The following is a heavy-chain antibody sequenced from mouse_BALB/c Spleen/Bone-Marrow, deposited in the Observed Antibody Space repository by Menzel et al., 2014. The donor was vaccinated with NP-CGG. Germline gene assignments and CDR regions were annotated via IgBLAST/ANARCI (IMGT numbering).Heavy chain of an antibody. Sequence: DVHLVESGGGLVQPRGSLKLSCAASGFDFSRYWMSWVRQAPGKGLEWIGEINPDSSTINYTPSLKDKFIISRDNAKNTLYLQMSKVRSEDTALYYCARPDDGYYAMDYWGQGTSVTVSS. V-gene: IGHV4-1*02. D-gene: IGHD2-3*01. CDR3: ARPDDGYYAMDY. J-gene: IGHJ4*01. CDR2: INPDSSTI. CDR1: GFDFSRYW.